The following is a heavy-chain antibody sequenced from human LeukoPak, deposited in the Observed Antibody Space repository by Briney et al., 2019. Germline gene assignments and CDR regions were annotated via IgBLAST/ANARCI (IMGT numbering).Heavy chain of an antibody. CDR3: ARAHMITSYYYYYYMDV. J-gene: IGHJ6*03. Sequence: PSETLSLTCTVSGGSISSYYWSWIRQSPGKGLEWIAYINYSGSTNYNPSLKSRVTISVDTSKNQFSLKLSSVTAADTAVYYCARAHMITSYYYYYYMDVWGKGTTVTVSS. CDR2: INYSGST. D-gene: IGHD3-16*01. CDR1: GGSISSYY. V-gene: IGHV4-59*01.